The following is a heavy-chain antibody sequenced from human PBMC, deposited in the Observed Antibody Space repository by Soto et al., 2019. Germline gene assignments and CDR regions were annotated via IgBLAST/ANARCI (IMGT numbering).Heavy chain of an antibody. J-gene: IGHJ6*02. Sequence: QVQLQESGPGLVKPSQTLSLTCTVSGGSISSGSYYWSWIRQLPGKGLEWIGYIYYSGSTYYNPSLKTRVTISVDTSKNPFSLKLTSVTAADTAVYYCATRTDYYYGSGSLGGMDVWGQGTTVTVSS. CDR3: ATRTDYYYGSGSLGGMDV. CDR1: GGSISSGSYY. CDR2: IYYSGST. D-gene: IGHD3-10*01. V-gene: IGHV4-31*03.